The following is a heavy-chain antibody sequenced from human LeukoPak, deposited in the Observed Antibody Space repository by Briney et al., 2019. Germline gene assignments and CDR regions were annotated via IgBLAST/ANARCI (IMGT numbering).Heavy chain of an antibody. CDR1: GFTFSRHG. V-gene: IGHV3-33*06. Sequence: PGGSLRLSCAASGFTFSRHGMHWVRQAPGKGLEWVAVIWHEGSNQYYGDSVKGRFTISRDNSKNTLYLQMNSLRVEDTAVYYCAKDWEGYTNDLDYWGQGTLVTVSS. CDR3: AKDWEGYTNDLDY. CDR2: IWHEGSNQ. J-gene: IGHJ4*02. D-gene: IGHD2-8*01.